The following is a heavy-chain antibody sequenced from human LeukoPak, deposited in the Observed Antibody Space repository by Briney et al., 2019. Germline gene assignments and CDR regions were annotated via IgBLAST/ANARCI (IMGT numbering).Heavy chain of an antibody. CDR1: GYTFSSYW. V-gene: IGHV5-51*01. CDR2: IYPDDSDT. J-gene: IGHJ6*03. CDR3: ARLAYCSNDVCYSNYYYSMDV. D-gene: IGHD2-8*01. Sequence: GESLKISCKGSGYTFSSYWIGWVRQMPGKGLEWMGIIYPDDSDTRYSPSFQGQVTISADKSISTAYLQWSSLRASDTAMYYCARLAYCSNDVCYSNYYYSMDVWGKGTTVTVSS.